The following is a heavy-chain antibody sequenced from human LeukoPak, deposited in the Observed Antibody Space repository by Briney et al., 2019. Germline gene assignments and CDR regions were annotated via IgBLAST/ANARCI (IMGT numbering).Heavy chain of an antibody. J-gene: IGHJ4*02. D-gene: IGHD2-15*01. Sequence: GGSLRLSCTASGFTFTHFAMTWVRQAPGKGLEWVSTVSGSASATYYADSVKGRFTISRDNSKNTLYLQMNSLRAEDTAVYYCAKDIESRGYFDCWGQGTLVTVSS. CDR2: VSGSASAT. CDR1: GFTFTHFA. V-gene: IGHV3-23*01. CDR3: AKDIESRGYFDC.